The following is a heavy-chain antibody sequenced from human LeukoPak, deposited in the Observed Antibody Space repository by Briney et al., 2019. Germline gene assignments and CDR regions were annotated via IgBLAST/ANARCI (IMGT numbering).Heavy chain of an antibody. CDR2: IYSGGST. Sequence: QPGGSLRLSCAASGFTVSSNYMSWVRQAPGKGLEWVSVIYSGGSTYYADSVKGRFTISRGNSKNTLYLQMNSLRAEDTAVYYCARNSYGYDHFDYWGQGTLVTVSS. D-gene: IGHD5-18*01. J-gene: IGHJ4*02. V-gene: IGHV3-53*01. CDR1: GFTVSSNY. CDR3: ARNSYGYDHFDY.